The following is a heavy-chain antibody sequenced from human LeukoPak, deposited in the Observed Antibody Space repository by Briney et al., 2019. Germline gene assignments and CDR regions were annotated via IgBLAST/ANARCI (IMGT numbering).Heavy chain of an antibody. CDR3: ARSPREYGSGREFDF. V-gene: IGHV3-7*01. Sequence: SGGSPRLSCAASGFTFSSYWMSWVRQAPGKGLEWVANINQGGSQKYYVDSVKGRFTISRDNAKNSLYLQMNSLRAEDTAVYYCARSPREYGSGREFDFWGQGTLVTVSS. CDR2: INQGGSQK. D-gene: IGHD3-10*01. CDR1: GFTFSSYW. J-gene: IGHJ4*02.